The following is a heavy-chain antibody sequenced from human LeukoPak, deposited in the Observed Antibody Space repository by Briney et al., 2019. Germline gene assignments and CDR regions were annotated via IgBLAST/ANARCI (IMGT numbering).Heavy chain of an antibody. CDR1: GFTFSSYG. D-gene: IGHD6-19*01. CDR2: IGYDGRNK. V-gene: IGHV3-30*02. CDR3: ARDLKQWLGPYYGMDV. Sequence: PGGSLRLSCAASGFTFSSYGIHWVRQAPGKGLEWVTFIGYDGRNKYYADSVKGRFTISRDNSKNTLYLQMNSLRAEDTAVYYCARDLKQWLGPYYGMDVWGQGTTVTVSS. J-gene: IGHJ6*02.